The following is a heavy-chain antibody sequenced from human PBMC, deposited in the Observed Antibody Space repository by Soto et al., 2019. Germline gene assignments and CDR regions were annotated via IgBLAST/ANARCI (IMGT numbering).Heavy chain of an antibody. CDR3: ARVGYCSSTSCYDSSYSDY. Sequence: GESLKISCKGSGYSFTSYWIGWVRQMPGKGLEWMGIIYPGDSDTRYSPSFQGQVTISADKSISTAYLQWSSLKASDTAMYYCARVGYCSSTSCYDSSYSDYWGQGTLVTVSS. CDR1: GYSFTSYW. V-gene: IGHV5-51*01. D-gene: IGHD2-2*01. CDR2: IYPGDSDT. J-gene: IGHJ4*02.